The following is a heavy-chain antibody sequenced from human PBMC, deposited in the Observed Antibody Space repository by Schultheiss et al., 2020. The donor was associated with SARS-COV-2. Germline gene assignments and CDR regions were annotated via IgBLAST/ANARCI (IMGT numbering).Heavy chain of an antibody. J-gene: IGHJ4*02. CDR1: GGSISSYY. CDR3: ARHPPWYSRLFDY. D-gene: IGHD6-13*01. CDR2: IYYSGST. V-gene: IGHV4-59*08. Sequence: SETLSLTCTVSGGSISSYYWSWIRQPPGKGLEWIGYIYYSGSTNYNPSLKSRVTISVDKSKNQFSLKLSSVTAADTAVYYCARHPPWYSRLFDYWGQGTLVTVSS.